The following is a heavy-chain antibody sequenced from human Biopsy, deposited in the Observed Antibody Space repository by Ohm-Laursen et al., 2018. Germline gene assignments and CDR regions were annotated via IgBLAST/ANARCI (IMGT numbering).Heavy chain of an antibody. V-gene: IGHV4-59*01. CDR2: ISGRGAT. J-gene: IGHJ3*01. Sequence: SETLSLTCTVSGDSISSYYWSWIRQPPRKGLEWIGHISGRGATNYNPSLRGRVTISVDTSKNQFSLKLSSVTAADTAVFFCARLYRLDDYWNDDPPDAFDVWGQGTMVTVSS. CDR1: GDSISSYY. D-gene: IGHD3-3*01. CDR3: ARLYRLDDYWNDDPPDAFDV.